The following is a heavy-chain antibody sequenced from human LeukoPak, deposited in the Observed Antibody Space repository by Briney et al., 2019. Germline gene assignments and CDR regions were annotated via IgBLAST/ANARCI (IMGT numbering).Heavy chain of an antibody. V-gene: IGHV3-23*01. D-gene: IGHD3-22*01. CDR1: GFTFSSYA. CDR3: ARGGSHERIGYSRYFDY. Sequence: GGSLRLSCAASGFTFSSYAMSWVRQAPGEGLEWVSGIIGGGDSTFYADSVKGRFTISRDISKSTLYLQVNNLRAEDTAIYYCARGGSHERIGYSRYFDYWGQGTLVAVSS. J-gene: IGHJ4*02. CDR2: IIGGGDST.